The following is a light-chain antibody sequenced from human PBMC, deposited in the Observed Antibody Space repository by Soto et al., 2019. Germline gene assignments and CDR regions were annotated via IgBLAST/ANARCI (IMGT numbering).Light chain of an antibody. V-gene: IGKV3-20*01. CDR2: GAS. J-gene: IGKJ1*01. CDR1: QSVRSAY. CDR3: QQYGGSPQT. Sequence: EIVLTQSPGTLSLFPGERATLSCRASQSVRSAYLAWYQQKPCQAPRLLIYGASSRATGIPDRFSGSGSGTDFTLTIRRLEPEDFAVYYCQQYGGSPQTFGPGTKVEI.